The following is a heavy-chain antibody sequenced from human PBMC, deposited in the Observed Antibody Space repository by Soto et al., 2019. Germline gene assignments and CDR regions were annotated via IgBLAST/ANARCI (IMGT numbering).Heavy chain of an antibody. J-gene: IGHJ5*02. Sequence: ESGPTLVNPTETLTLTCTVSGFSLSNARMGVSWIRQPPGKALEWLAHIFSNDEKSYSTSLKSRLTISKDTSKSQVVLTMTNMDPVDTATYYCARIHYDFWSGYNWFDPWGQGTLVTVSS. V-gene: IGHV2-26*01. CDR3: ARIHYDFWSGYNWFDP. CDR2: IFSNDEK. D-gene: IGHD3-3*01. CDR1: GFSLSNARMG.